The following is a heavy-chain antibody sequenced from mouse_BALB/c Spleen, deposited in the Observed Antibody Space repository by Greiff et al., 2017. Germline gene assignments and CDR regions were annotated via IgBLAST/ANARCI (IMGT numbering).Heavy chain of an antibody. CDR1: GFTFTDYY. J-gene: IGHJ2*01. CDR2: IRHKANGYTT. Sequence: EVMLVESGGGLVQPGGSLRLSCATSGFTFTDYYMSWVRQHPGKALEWLGFIRHKANGYTTEYSASVKGRFTISRDNSQSILYLQMNTLRAEDSATYYCARASITTATFDYWGQGTTLTVSS. CDR3: ARASITTATFDY. D-gene: IGHD1-2*01. V-gene: IGHV7-3*02.